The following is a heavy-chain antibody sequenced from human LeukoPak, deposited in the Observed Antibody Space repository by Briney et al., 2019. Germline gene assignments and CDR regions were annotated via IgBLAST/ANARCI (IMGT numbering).Heavy chain of an antibody. CDR3: ARPGYSSSWGIDY. Sequence: SETLSLTCTVSGGSISSSSYYWGWIRQPPGKRLEWIGSIYYSGSTYYNPSLKSRVTISVDTSKNQFSLKLSSVTAADTAVYYCARPGYSSSWGIDYWGQGTLVTVSS. CDR1: GGSISSSSYY. J-gene: IGHJ4*02. D-gene: IGHD6-13*01. V-gene: IGHV4-39*01. CDR2: IYYSGST.